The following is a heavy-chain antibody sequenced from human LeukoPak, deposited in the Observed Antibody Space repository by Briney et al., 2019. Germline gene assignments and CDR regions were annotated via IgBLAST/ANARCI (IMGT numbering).Heavy chain of an antibody. CDR3: ARGTGSVEMFMDV. V-gene: IGHV1-46*01. D-gene: IGHD5-24*01. Sequence: GSSVKVSCKASGGTFSSYATSWVRQAPGQGPEWMGIINPSGGSTNYAQKFQGRVTMTRDTSTSTVHMELSSLRSEDTAVYYCARGTGSVEMFMDVWGQGTTVTVSS. J-gene: IGHJ6*02. CDR2: INPSGGST. CDR1: GGTFSSYA.